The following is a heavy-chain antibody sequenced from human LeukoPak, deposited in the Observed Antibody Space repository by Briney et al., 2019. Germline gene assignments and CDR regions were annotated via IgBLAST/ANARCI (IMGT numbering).Heavy chain of an antibody. D-gene: IGHD3-10*01. CDR2: ISSSSGTI. J-gene: IGHJ4*02. CDR1: GFTFSSYS. Sequence: RGGSLRLSCAASGFTFSSYSMNWVRQAPGKGLEWVSYISSSSGTIYYADSVKGRFTISRDNAKNSLYLQMNSLRAEDTAVYYCARAGGYLGSGSSFDYWGQGTLVTVSS. CDR3: ARAGGYLGSGSSFDY. V-gene: IGHV3-48*01.